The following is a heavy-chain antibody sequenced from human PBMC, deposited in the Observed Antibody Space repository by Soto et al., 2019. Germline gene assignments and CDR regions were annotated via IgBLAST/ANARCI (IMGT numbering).Heavy chain of an antibody. Sequence: FGLTLANPTNTRTLTWTLSEMSVGTGSVEVGWVRQPPGKALEWLALIYWNDDKRYSPSLKSRLTITKDTSKNQVVLTMTNMVPVDTATYYCAHSYRGAFHYWGQGTLVTVSS. CDR1: EMSVGTGSVE. J-gene: IGHJ4*02. V-gene: IGHV2-5*01. D-gene: IGHD3-10*01. CDR2: IYWNDDK. CDR3: AHSYRGAFHY.